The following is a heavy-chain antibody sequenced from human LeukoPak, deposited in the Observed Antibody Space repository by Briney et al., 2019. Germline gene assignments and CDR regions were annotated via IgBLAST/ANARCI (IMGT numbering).Heavy chain of an antibody. V-gene: IGHV3-30*03. D-gene: IGHD6-19*01. Sequence: GGSLRLSCAASGFTFSRFRMSWVRQAPGKGLEWVAVISYDGSNKYYADSVKGRFTISRDNSKNTLYLQMNSLKTEDTAVYYCTTTEKSVIAVARGYWGQGTLVTVSS. CDR3: TTTEKSVIAVARGY. CDR1: GFTFSRFR. J-gene: IGHJ4*02. CDR2: ISYDGSNK.